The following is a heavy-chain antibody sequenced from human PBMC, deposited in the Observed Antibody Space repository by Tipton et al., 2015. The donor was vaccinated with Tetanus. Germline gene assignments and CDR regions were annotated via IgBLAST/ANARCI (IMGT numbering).Heavy chain of an antibody. CDR1: GFTFSDFY. Sequence: SLRLSCAASGFTFSDFYMAWIRQAPGKGLEWVAYISGSSSYINYADSVRGRFTISRDNAKNSVCLQMSSLRAEDTAVYYCARPRTGQWLVDNFASWGQGTLVTVSS. D-gene: IGHD6-19*01. CDR2: ISGSSSYI. V-gene: IGHV3-11*06. CDR3: ARPRTGQWLVDNFAS. J-gene: IGHJ4*02.